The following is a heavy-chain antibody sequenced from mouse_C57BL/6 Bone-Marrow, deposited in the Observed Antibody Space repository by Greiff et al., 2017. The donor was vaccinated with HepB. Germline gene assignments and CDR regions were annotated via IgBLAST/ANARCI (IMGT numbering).Heavy chain of an antibody. D-gene: IGHD3-3*01. CDR2: IWWDDDK. CDR1: GFSLSTFGMG. CDR3: ARIKGRKAWFAY. V-gene: IGHV8-8*01. Sequence: QVTLKESGPGILQPSQTLSLTCSFSGFSLSTFGMGVGWIRQPSGKGLEWLAHIWWDDDKYYNPALKSRLTISKDTSKNQLFLKIANVDTADTATYYCARIKGRKAWFAYWGQGTLVTVSA. J-gene: IGHJ3*01.